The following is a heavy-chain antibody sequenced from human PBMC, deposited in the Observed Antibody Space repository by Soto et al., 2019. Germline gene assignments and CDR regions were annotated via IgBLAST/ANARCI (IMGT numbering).Heavy chain of an antibody. CDR3: ARGSTIVRGAPSWFDP. J-gene: IGHJ5*02. Sequence: SETLSLTCAVSGGSISSGGYSWSWIRQPPGKGLEWIGYIYHSGSTYYNPSLKSRVTISVDRSKNQFSLKLSSVTAADTAVYYCARGSTIVRGAPSWFDPWGQGTLVTVSS. V-gene: IGHV4-30-2*01. CDR1: GGSISSGGYS. CDR2: IYHSGST. D-gene: IGHD3-10*01.